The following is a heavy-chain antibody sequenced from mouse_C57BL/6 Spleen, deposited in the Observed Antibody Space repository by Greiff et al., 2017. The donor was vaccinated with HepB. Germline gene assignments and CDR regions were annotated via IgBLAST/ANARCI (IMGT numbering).Heavy chain of an antibody. CDR2: IHPNSGST. CDR1: GYTFTSYW. D-gene: IGHD3-2*02. CDR3: ARSERDSSGSAWFAY. Sequence: QVQLQQPGAELVKPGASVKLSCKASGYTFTSYWMHWVKQRPGQGLEWIGMIHPNSGSTNYNEKFKSKATLTVDKSSSTAYMQLSSLTSEDSAVYYCARSERDSSGSAWFAYWGQGTLVTVSA. J-gene: IGHJ3*01. V-gene: IGHV1-64*01.